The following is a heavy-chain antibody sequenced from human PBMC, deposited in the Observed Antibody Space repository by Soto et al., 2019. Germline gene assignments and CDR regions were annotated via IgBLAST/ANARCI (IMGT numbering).Heavy chain of an antibody. D-gene: IGHD3-10*01. CDR3: SIFRGAMADDDYYCMDV. V-gene: IGHV1-2*02. CDR2: INTNSGGT. J-gene: IGHJ6*02. CDR1: GYTFTGYY. Sequence: QVQLVQSRAEVKKPGASVKVSCKASGYTFTGYYMHWVRQAPGQGVEWVGWINTNSGGTNYAQMVQGRVTMTRDTTSSTAYMELSRLRSDDTAVYYCSIFRGAMADDDYYCMDVWGQGTTFTVSS.